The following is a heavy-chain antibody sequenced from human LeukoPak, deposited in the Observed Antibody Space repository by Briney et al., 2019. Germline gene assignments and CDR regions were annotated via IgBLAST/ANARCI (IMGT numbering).Heavy chain of an antibody. CDR2: IYYSGST. V-gene: IGHV4-59*01. J-gene: IGHJ5*02. CDR3: ARASETYCSGGSCYLFDP. Sequence: SETLSLTCTVSGGSISSYYWSWIRQPPGKGLEWIWYIYYSGSTNYNPSLKSRVTISVDTSKNQFSLKLSSVTAADTAVYYCARASETYCSGGSCYLFDPWGQGTLVTVSS. D-gene: IGHD2-15*01. CDR1: GGSISSYY.